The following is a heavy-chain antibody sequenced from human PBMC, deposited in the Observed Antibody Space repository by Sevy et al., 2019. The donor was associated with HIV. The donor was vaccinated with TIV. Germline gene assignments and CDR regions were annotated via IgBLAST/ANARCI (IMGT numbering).Heavy chain of an antibody. J-gene: IGHJ4*02. Sequence: GGSLRLSCTASGFTFGDYCMSWVRQAPGKGLEWVAFLKSDVYGGTVEHAGCVRCRFVNSRDDSKTIANLQMNDLKTEDTGVYYCTRWKAAQSIFAYWGEGDLVTVSS. CDR3: TRWKAAQSIFAY. CDR2: LKSDVYGGTV. D-gene: IGHD6-13*01. V-gene: IGHV3-49*04. CDR1: GFTFGDYC.